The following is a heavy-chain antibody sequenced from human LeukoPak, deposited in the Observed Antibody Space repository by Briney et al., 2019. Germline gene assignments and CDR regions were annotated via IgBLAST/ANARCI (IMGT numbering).Heavy chain of an antibody. CDR1: GFTFSSYW. CDR3: ARDFYDSSGYYYDY. Sequence: GGSLGLSCAASGFTFSSYWMHWVRQAPGKGLVWVSRINSDGSSTFYADSVKGRFTISRDNSKNTLYLQMNSLRAEDTAVYYCARDFYDSSGYYYDYWGQGTLVTVSS. D-gene: IGHD3-22*01. V-gene: IGHV3-74*01. CDR2: INSDGSST. J-gene: IGHJ4*02.